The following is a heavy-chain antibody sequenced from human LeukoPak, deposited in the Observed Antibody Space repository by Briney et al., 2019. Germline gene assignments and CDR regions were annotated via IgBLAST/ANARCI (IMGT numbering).Heavy chain of an antibody. CDR2: ISGSGGST. J-gene: IGHJ5*02. CDR3: AKARRDCSSTSCPGNWFDP. CDR1: GFTFSSYA. Sequence: GGSLRLSCAASGFTFSSYAMHWVRQAPGKGLEWVSAISGSGGSTYYADSVKGRFTISRDNSKNTLYLQMNSLRAEDTAVYYCAKARRDCSSTSCPGNWFDPWGQGTLVTVSS. V-gene: IGHV3-23*01. D-gene: IGHD2-2*01.